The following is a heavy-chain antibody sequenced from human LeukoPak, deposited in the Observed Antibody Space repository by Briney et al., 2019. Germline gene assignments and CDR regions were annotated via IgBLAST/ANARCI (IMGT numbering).Heavy chain of an antibody. V-gene: IGHV1-69*01. CDR3: ARVENYYDSSGYYLQFDY. CDR2: IIPIFGTA. J-gene: IGHJ4*02. D-gene: IGHD3-22*01. CDR1: GGTFISYA. Sequence: SVKVSCKASGGTFISYAISWVRQAPGQGLEWMGGIIPIFGTANYAQKFQGRVTITADESTSTAYMELSSLRSEDTAVYYCARVENYYDSSGYYLQFDYWGQGTLVTVSS.